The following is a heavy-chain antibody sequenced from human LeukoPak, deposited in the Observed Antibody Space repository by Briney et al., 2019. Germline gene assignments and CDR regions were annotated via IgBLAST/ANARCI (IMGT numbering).Heavy chain of an antibody. CDR3: ASLLYSSPGY. D-gene: IGHD6-13*01. Sequence: PSETLSLTCTVSGGSISSSSYYWGWIRQPPGKGPEWIGSIYYSGSTYYNPSLKSRVTISVDTSKNQFSLKLSSVTAADTAVYYCASLLYSSPGYWGQGTLVTVSS. CDR1: GGSISSSSYY. CDR2: IYYSGST. J-gene: IGHJ4*02. V-gene: IGHV4-39*01.